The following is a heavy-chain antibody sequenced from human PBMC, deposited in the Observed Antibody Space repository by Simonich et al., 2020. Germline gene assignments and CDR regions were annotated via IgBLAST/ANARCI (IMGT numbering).Heavy chain of an antibody. CDR3: ARWAYSSSYFDY. D-gene: IGHD6-6*01. CDR1: GGSISSSSYY. V-gene: IGHV4-39*01. CDR2: IYDSGTT. Sequence: QLQLQESGPGLVKPSETLSLTCTVSGGSISSSSYYWVWIRQPPGKGLEWIGCIYDSGTTSANPSLNSRVTISVDTSKNQFSLKRSSVTAADTAVYYCARWAYSSSYFDYWGQGTLVTVSS. J-gene: IGHJ4*02.